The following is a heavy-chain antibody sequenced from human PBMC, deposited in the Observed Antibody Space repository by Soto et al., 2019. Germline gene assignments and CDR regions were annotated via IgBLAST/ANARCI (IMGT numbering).Heavy chain of an antibody. CDR2: IYHSGIT. V-gene: IGHV4-4*02. CDR3: ARDFDAWNPHYYYGMDV. J-gene: IGHJ6*02. CDR1: GGSISSHNW. Sequence: QVQLQESGPGLVKPSGTLSLTCTVSGGSISSHNWWIWVRQPPGKGLEWIGEIYHSGITNYNPSLKSRISLSVDKSKNLFSLKLSSVTAADTAIYYCARDFDAWNPHYYYGMDVWGQGTTVAVSS. D-gene: IGHD1-1*01.